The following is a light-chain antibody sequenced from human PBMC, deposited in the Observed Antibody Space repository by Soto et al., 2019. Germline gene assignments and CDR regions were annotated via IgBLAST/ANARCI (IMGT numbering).Light chain of an antibody. J-gene: IGKJ3*01. CDR3: LQKYFYPFT. V-gene: IGKV1-6*01. CDR1: QAIRND. Sequence: AIQMTQSPSSLSASVGDRVIITCRASQAIRNDLGWYQQKPGKATNLLIYTASTLQRGVPARFSGSGSGTDFTLTISSLQPEDFATYSCLQKYFYPFTFGPGTKVDIK. CDR2: TAS.